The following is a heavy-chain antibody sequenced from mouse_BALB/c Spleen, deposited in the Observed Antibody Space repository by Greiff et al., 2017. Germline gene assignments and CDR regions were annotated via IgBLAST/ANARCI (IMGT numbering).Heavy chain of an antibody. J-gene: IGHJ3*01. CDR3: ARGYDYDPAWFAY. D-gene: IGHD2-4*01. V-gene: IGHV5-17*02. CDR2: ISSGSSTI. CDR1: GFTFSSFG. Sequence: EVKVVESGGGLVQPGGSRKLSCAASGFTFSSFGMHWVRQAPEKGLEWVAYISSGSSTIYYADTVKGRFTISRDNPKNTLFLQMTSLRSEDTAMYYCARGYDYDPAWFAYWGQGTLVTVSA.